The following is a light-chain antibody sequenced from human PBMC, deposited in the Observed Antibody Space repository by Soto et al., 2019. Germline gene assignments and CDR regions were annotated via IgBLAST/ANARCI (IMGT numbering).Light chain of an antibody. Sequence: DIVMTQSPAALAVSPGERATLSCRASQTVSSNLAWYQQKPGQAPRLLIYDASTRATGIPDRFSGGGSGTEFTLTISSLQSEDFVVYYCQQYNSWPPITFGQGTRLEIK. CDR1: QTVSSN. V-gene: IGKV3-15*01. J-gene: IGKJ5*01. CDR2: DAS. CDR3: QQYNSWPPIT.